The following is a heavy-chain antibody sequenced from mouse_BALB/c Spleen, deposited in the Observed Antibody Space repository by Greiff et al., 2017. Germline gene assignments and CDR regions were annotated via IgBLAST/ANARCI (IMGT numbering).Heavy chain of an antibody. CDR2: IDPENGDT. V-gene: IGHV14-4*02. J-gene: IGHJ2*01. Sequence: EVKLLESGAELVRSGASVKLSCTASGFNIKDYYMHWVKQRPEQGLEWIGWIDPENGDTEYAPKFQGKATMTADTSSNTAYLQLSSLTSEDTAVYYCTAAYYGSSPLDYWGQGTTLTVSS. CDR1: GFNIKDYY. CDR3: TAAYYGSSPLDY. D-gene: IGHD1-1*01.